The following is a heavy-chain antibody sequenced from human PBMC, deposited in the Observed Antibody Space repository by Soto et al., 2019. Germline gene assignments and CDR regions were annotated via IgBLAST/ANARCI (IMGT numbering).Heavy chain of an antibody. Sequence: PSETLSLTCTGSGGAINSTVYYWGWIRQPPGKGLEWIGSSNYGGPTYYSPSLQSRVTISLDTAKNHFSLNLRSVTAADTAVYYCARHGAHSTSVYYYYGMDVWGQGTTVTVSS. V-gene: IGHV4-39*01. CDR2: SNYGGPT. D-gene: IGHD6-13*01. J-gene: IGHJ6*02. CDR1: GGAINSTVYY. CDR3: ARHGAHSTSVYYYYGMDV.